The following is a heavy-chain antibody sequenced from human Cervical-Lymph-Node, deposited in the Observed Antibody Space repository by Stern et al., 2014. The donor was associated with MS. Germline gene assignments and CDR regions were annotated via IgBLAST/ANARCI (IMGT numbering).Heavy chain of an antibody. V-gene: IGHV3-33*01. CDR3: ARETRRHLYHYGMDV. D-gene: IGHD3-16*01. J-gene: IGHJ6*02. CDR1: GFSFSNFG. CDR2: IWYDGNNK. Sequence: VQLVESGGGVVQPGRSLRLSCAAYGFSFSNFGMHWVRQAPGKVLEGGANIWYDGNNKYYADSVKGRFTISRDNSKNTVDLQMNSLRAEDTAVYYCARETRRHLYHYGMDVWGQGTTVTVSS.